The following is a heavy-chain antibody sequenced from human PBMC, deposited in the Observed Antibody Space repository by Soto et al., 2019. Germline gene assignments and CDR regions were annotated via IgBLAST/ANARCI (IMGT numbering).Heavy chain of an antibody. Sequence: ASVKVSCKVSGYTLTELSMHWVRQAPGKGLEWMGGFDPEDGETIYAQKFQGRVTMTEDTSTDTAYMELSSLRSEDTAVYYCATATAVAVGNVDAFDIWGQGTMVTVSS. CDR1: GYTLTELS. CDR3: ATATAVAVGNVDAFDI. V-gene: IGHV1-24*01. D-gene: IGHD6-19*01. CDR2: FDPEDGET. J-gene: IGHJ3*02.